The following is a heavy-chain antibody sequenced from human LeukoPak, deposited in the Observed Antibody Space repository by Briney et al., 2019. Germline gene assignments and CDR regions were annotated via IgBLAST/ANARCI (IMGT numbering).Heavy chain of an antibody. J-gene: IGHJ4*02. V-gene: IGHV3-30*18. Sequence: PGGSLRLSCAASGFTFSSYGMHWVRQAPGKGLEWVAVISYDGSNKYYADSVKGRFTISRDNSKNTLYLQMNSLRAEDTAVYYCAKFPMTTVTQPLDYWGQGTLVTVSS. CDR2: ISYDGSNK. CDR1: GFTFSSYG. CDR3: AKFPMTTVTQPLDY. D-gene: IGHD4-17*01.